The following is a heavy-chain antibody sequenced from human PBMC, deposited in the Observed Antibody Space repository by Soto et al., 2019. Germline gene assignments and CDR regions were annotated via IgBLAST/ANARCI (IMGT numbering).Heavy chain of an antibody. CDR1: SGSISSSIYY. CDR3: ARENCSGGSCYRYYFEY. Sequence: QLQLQESGPGLVKPSETLSLTCTVSSGSISSSIYYWGWIRQPPGKGLEWIGGIYYSGSASYNPSLKSRVSLSVDTSKNQFSLKLSSVTAADTAIYYCARENCSGGSCYRYYFEYWGQGTLVTVSA. D-gene: IGHD2-15*01. V-gene: IGHV4-39*02. J-gene: IGHJ4*02. CDR2: IYYSGSA.